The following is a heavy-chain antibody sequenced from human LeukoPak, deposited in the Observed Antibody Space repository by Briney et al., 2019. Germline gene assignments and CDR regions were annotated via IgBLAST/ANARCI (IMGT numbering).Heavy chain of an antibody. CDR2: TYYRSKWYN. D-gene: IGHD2-2*02. Sequence: SQTLSLTCAISGVSVSSNSAAWNWIRQSPSRGLEWLGRTYYRSKWYNDYAVSVKSRITINPDTSKNQFSLQLNSVTPEDTAVYYCARGGGNSYTTSFDYWGQGTLVTVSS. CDR1: GVSVSSNSAA. J-gene: IGHJ4*02. V-gene: IGHV6-1*01. CDR3: ARGGGNSYTTSFDY.